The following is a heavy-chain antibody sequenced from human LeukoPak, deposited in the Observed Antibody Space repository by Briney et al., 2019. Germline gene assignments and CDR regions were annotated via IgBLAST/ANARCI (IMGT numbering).Heavy chain of an antibody. CDR1: GFGFGVEA. CDR2: IRKKGYGETT. J-gene: IGHJ4*02. CDR3: SRGLHDYGDSNYYFDQ. V-gene: IGHV3-49*03. D-gene: IGHD4-17*01. Sequence: GGPLGLSCTASGFGFGVEAGSGFGRAPGGGRGFVSFIRKKGYGETTDYAASVRGRFTISRDDAKSTAYLQMNSLEIEDTALYYCSRGLHDYGDSNYYFDQWGRGTQVTVSS.